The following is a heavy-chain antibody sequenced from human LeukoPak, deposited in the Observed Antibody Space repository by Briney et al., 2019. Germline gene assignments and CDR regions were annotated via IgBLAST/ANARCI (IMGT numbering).Heavy chain of an antibody. J-gene: IGHJ4*02. Sequence: GGSLRLSCAASGFTFSRDGMYWVRQAPGKGLEWVAVIWYDGSKKYYADSVKGRFTISRDNSKNTLYLQMNSLRAEDTAVYYCARLSGSFLDYWGQGTLVTVSS. D-gene: IGHD1-26*01. CDR3: ARLSGSFLDY. V-gene: IGHV3-33*07. CDR2: IWYDGSKK. CDR1: GFTFSRDG.